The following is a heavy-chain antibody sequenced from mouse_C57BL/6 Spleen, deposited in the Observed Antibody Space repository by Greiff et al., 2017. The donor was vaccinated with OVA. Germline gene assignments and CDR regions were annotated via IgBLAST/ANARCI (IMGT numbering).Heavy chain of an antibody. CDR1: GYTFTSYW. CDR2: IYPGSGST. J-gene: IGHJ2*01. D-gene: IGHD1-1*01. V-gene: IGHV1-55*01. Sequence: QVQLKQPGAELVKPGASVKMSCKASGYTFTSYWITWVKQRPGQGLEWIGDIYPGSGSTNYNEKFKSKATLTVDTSSSTAYMQLSSLTSEDSAVYYCARSPPYYGSSYGYWGQGTTLTVSS. CDR3: ARSPPYYGSSYGY.